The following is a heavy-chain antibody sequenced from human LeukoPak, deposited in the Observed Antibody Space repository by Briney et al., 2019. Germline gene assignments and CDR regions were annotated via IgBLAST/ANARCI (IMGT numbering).Heavy chain of an antibody. D-gene: IGHD3-22*01. CDR2: ISGSGGRT. Sequence: PGGSLRLSCAASGFTFSTYAMSWVRQAPGKGLEWVSGISGSGGRTFYADSVKGRFTISRDTSKNTAYLQMNSLKADDTAVYYCAKDRAYLFDSSGYYDNWGQGTLVTVSS. J-gene: IGHJ4*02. V-gene: IGHV3-23*01. CDR3: AKDRAYLFDSSGYYDN. CDR1: GFTFSTYA.